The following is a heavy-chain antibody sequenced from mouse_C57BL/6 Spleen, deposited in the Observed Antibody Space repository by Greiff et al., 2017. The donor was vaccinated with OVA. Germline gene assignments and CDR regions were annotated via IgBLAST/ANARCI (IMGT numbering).Heavy chain of an antibody. D-gene: IGHD1-1*01. J-gene: IGHJ4*01. V-gene: IGHV1-54*01. CDR2: INPGSGGT. CDR3: AGRGFTTVVTRAMDY. Sequence: VQLQQSGAELVRPGTSVKLSCKASGYAFTNYLIEWVKQRPGQGLEWIGVINPGSGGTNYNEKFKGKATLTADKSSSTAYMQLSSLTSEDSAVYYGAGRGFTTVVTRAMDYWGQGTSVTVSS. CDR1: GYAFTNYL.